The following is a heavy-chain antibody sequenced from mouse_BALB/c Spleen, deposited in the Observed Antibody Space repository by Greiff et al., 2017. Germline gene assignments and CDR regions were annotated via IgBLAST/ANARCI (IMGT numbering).Heavy chain of an antibody. CDR2: INSNGGST. Sequence: DVQLVESGGGLVQPGGSLKLSCAASGFTFSSYGMSWVRQTPDKRLELVATINSNGGSTYYPDSVKGRFTISRDNAKNTLYLQMSSLKSEDTAMYYCARDGRYYAMDYWGQGTSVTVSS. CDR3: ARDGRYYAMDY. J-gene: IGHJ4*01. CDR1: GFTFSSYG. V-gene: IGHV5-6-3*01. D-gene: IGHD4-1*01.